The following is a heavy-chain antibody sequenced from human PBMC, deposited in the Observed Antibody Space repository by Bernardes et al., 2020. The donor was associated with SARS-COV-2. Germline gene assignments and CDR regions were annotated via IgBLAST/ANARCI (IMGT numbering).Heavy chain of an antibody. V-gene: IGHV3-9*01. CDR2: ISWNSGSI. D-gene: IGHD3-3*01. J-gene: IGHJ4*02. Sequence: GGSLRLSCAASGFTFDDYAMHWVRQAPGKGLEWVSGISWNSGSIGYADSVKGRFTISRDNAKNSLYLQMNSLRAEDTALYYCAKGGGYDFWSGYSVYWGQGTLVTVSS. CDR1: GFTFDDYA. CDR3: AKGGGYDFWSGYSVY.